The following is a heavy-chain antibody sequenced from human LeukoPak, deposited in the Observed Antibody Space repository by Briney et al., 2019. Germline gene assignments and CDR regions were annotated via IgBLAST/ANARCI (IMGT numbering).Heavy chain of an antibody. CDR2: IKQDGSEK. V-gene: IGHV3-7*01. CDR3: ARALYYYDSSGYYGY. Sequence: GGSLRLSCAASGFTFSNYWMSWVRQAPGKGLEWVANIKQDGSEKFYVDSVKGRFTISRDNAKNSLYLQMSSLRAEDTAVYYCARALYYYDSSGYYGYWGQGTLVTVSS. CDR1: GFTFSNYW. J-gene: IGHJ4*02. D-gene: IGHD3-22*01.